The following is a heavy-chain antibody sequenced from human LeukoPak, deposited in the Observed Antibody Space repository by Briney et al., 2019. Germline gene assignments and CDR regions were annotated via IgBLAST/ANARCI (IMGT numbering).Heavy chain of an antibody. Sequence: SETLSFTCTVSGGSISSSSYYWGWLRQPPGKGLEWIGSIYYSGCTYSNPVLMSRVTISVDTSKNRFSLKLSSVTAADTAVYYCARHGPRDYLVIDAFDIWGQGTMVTVSS. J-gene: IGHJ3*02. D-gene: IGHD2-21*01. CDR1: GGSISSSSYY. V-gene: IGHV4-39*01. CDR2: IYYSGCT. CDR3: ARHGPRDYLVIDAFDI.